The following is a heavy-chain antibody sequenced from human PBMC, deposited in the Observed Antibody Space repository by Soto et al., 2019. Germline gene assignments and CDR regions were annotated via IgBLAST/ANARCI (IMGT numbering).Heavy chain of an antibody. Sequence: GGSLRLSCAASGFTFSSYSMNWVRQAPGKGLEWVSYISSSSSTIYYADSVKGRFTISRDKAKNSLYLQMNSLRDEDTAVYYCVRGDQAAAGMTTTSHRYDYWGQGTLVTVSS. CDR2: ISSSSSTI. V-gene: IGHV3-48*02. CDR3: VRGDQAAAGMTTTSHRYDY. CDR1: GFTFSSYS. D-gene: IGHD6-13*01. J-gene: IGHJ4*02.